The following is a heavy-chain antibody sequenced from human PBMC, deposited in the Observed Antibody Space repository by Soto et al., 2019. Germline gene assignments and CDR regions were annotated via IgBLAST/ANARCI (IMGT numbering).Heavy chain of an antibody. V-gene: IGHV1-69*01. CDR1: GGTFSSYA. J-gene: IGHJ4*02. CDR3: ARPAGLLGYCSGGSCYYRFDY. D-gene: IGHD2-15*01. CDR2: IIPIFGTA. Sequence: QVQLVQSGSAVKKPGSSVKVSCKASGGTFSSYAISWVRQAPGQGLEWMGGIIPIFGTANYAQKFQGRVTITADEYTSTAYRELSSLRSEDTAVYYCARPAGLLGYCSGGSCYYRFDYWGQGTMVTVSS.